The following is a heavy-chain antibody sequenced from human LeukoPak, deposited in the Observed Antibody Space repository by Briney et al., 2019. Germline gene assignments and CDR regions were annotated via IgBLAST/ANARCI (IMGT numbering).Heavy chain of an antibody. CDR3: ARENNDYGGKKAFDY. D-gene: IGHD4-23*01. V-gene: IGHV4-30-4*01. J-gene: IGHJ4*02. Sequence: SETLSLTCAVSGGSSRSGDYFWSWIRQPPGKGLEWSGNIHYSGNTYYNPSLKSRVSISVDTSKNQFSLKLSSVTAADTAVYYCARENNDYGGKKAFDYWGQGTLVTVSS. CDR1: GGSSRSGDYF. CDR2: IHYSGNT.